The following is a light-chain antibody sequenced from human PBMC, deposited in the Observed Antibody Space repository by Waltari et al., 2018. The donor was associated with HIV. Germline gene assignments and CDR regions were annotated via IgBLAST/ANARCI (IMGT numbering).Light chain of an antibody. CDR1: QSVGTY. Sequence: FTHSPATLSLSPLERAPLSCRASQSVGTYLAWYQQKPGQAPRLLIYDASKRATGIPARFSGSGSETDFTLTISSLEPEDFAVYYCQQLRNWLTFGGGTKVEIK. CDR3: QQLRNWLT. J-gene: IGKJ4*01. CDR2: DAS. V-gene: IGKV3-11*01.